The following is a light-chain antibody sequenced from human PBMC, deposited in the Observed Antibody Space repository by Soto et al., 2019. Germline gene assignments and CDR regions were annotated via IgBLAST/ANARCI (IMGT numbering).Light chain of an antibody. V-gene: IGLV1-40*01. Sequence: QLVLTQPPSVSGAPGQGVTISCTGSSSNFGAGYDVHWYQQLPGTAPKLLIYGNNNRPSGVPDRFSGSKSGTSASLAITGLQAEDEADYYCQSFDSSLSTWVFGGGTKLPS. CDR3: QSFDSSLSTWV. CDR1: SSNFGAGYD. CDR2: GNN. J-gene: IGLJ3*02.